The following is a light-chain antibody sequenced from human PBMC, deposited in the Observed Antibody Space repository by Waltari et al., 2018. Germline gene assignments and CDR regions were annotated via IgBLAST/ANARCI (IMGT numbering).Light chain of an antibody. CDR2: YDS. V-gene: IGLV1-36*01. Sequence: QSVLTQPPPVSEAPRQRVTIPCSGSYPHLRTHGFNWYQLVPGKTPRLVIYYDSLVPSGVSERFSGSRSGTSASLAIRGLQPEDEAEYFCEAWDDSLDGWVFGGGTKLTVL. CDR1: YPHLRTHG. CDR3: EAWDDSLDGWV. J-gene: IGLJ3*02.